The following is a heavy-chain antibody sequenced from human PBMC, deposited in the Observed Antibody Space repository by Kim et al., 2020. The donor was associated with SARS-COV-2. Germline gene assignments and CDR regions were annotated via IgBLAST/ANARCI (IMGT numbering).Heavy chain of an antibody. V-gene: IGHV4-34*01. CDR3: ARAPRLLWFRERYFDY. J-gene: IGHJ4*01. D-gene: IGHD3-10*01. CDR2: INHSGST. Sequence: SETLSLTCAVYGGSFSGYYWSWIRQPPGKGLEWIGEINHSGSTNYNPFLKSRVTISVDTSKNQFSLKLSSVTAADTAVYYCARAPRLLWFRERYFDYCG. CDR1: GGSFSGYY.